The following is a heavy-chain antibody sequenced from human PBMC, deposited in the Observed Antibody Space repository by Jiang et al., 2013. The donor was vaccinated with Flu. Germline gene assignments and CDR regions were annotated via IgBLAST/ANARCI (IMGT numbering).Heavy chain of an antibody. J-gene: IGHJ3*02. D-gene: IGHD3-10*01. Sequence: RTYYRSKWYNDYAVSVKSRITINPDTSKNQFSLQLNSVTPEDTAVYYCARASASFGPPYDAFDIWGQGTMVTVSS. CDR3: ARASASFGPPYDAFDI. CDR2: TYYRSKWYN. V-gene: IGHV6-1*01.